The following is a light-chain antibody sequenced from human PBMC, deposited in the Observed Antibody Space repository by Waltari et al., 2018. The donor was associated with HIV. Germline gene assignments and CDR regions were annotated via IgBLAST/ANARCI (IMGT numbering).Light chain of an antibody. V-gene: IGKV1-39*01. CDR2: GAS. CDR1: QSITTY. J-gene: IGKJ4*01. CDR3: QQSFSVPLT. Sequence: DIQMTQSPSSLSASVGDRVTITCRASQSITTYLNWFQQKPGKAPNLLTYGASSLQSGVPSRFSGSGSGTDFTLTISSLQPEDFASYYCQQSFSVPLTFGGGTKVEIK.